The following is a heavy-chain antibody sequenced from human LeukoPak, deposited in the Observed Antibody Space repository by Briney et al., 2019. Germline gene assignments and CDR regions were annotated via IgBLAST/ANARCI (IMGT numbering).Heavy chain of an antibody. CDR1: GFTFSSYA. Sequence: GGSLRLSCAASGFTFSSYAMSWVRQAPGKGLEWVSAISARGGSTYYADSVKGRFSISRDNSKNTLYLQMNGLRAEDTAVYYCAKDYYYDSSGYYSGLDDYWGQGTLVTVSS. D-gene: IGHD3-22*01. CDR2: ISARGGST. J-gene: IGHJ4*02. V-gene: IGHV3-23*01. CDR3: AKDYYYDSSGYYSGLDDY.